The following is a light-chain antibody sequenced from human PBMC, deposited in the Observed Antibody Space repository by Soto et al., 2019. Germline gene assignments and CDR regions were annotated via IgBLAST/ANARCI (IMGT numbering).Light chain of an antibody. CDR1: QSISSY. CDR2: AAS. Sequence: DIQMTQSPSSLSASVGDRVTITCRASQSISSYLNWYQQKPGKAPKLLIYAASSLQSGVPSRFSGSGPGTDFTLTISSLQPEDFANYYCQQGYSTPRTCGQGNXV. V-gene: IGKV1-39*01. J-gene: IGKJ1*01. CDR3: QQGYSTPRT.